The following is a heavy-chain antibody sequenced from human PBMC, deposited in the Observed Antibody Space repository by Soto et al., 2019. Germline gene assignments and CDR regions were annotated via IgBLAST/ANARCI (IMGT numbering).Heavy chain of an antibody. V-gene: IGHV1-3*01. J-gene: IGHJ4*02. Sequence: GASVKVSCKASGYTFTNYAMHWVRQAPGQRLEWMGWINAGNGNTKYSQKFQGRVTITRDTSASTAYMELSSLRSEDTAVYYCARSSGYYYVDCWGQGTLVTVSS. CDR3: ARSSGYYYVDC. CDR1: GYTFTNYA. CDR2: INAGNGNT. D-gene: IGHD3-22*01.